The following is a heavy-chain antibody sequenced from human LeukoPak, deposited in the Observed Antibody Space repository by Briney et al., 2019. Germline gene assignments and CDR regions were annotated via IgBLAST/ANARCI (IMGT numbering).Heavy chain of an antibody. J-gene: IGHJ5*02. CDR1: GYTFTGYY. V-gene: IGHV1-2*02. Sequence: ASVKVSCKASGYTFTGYYMHWVRQAPGQGLEWMGWINPNSSGTNYAQKFQGRVTMTRDTSISTAYMELSRLRSDDTAVYYCAFMGIAAAGDNNWFDPWGQGTLVTVSS. D-gene: IGHD6-13*01. CDR2: INPNSSGT. CDR3: AFMGIAAAGDNNWFDP.